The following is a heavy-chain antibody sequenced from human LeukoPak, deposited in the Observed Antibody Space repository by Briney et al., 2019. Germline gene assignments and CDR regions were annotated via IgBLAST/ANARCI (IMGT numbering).Heavy chain of an antibody. CDR2: INDDGSDT. D-gene: IGHD2-15*01. V-gene: IGHV3-74*01. CDR3: RGGPSTWS. J-gene: IGHJ5*02. CDR1: GFTFDDYA. Sequence: GGSLRLSCAASGFTFDDYAMHWVRQAPGKGLEWVSGINDDGSDTIYADSVRGRFTISRDDAKNTVYLQMNNLRAEDTAVYCVRGGPSTWSWGQGTLVTVSS.